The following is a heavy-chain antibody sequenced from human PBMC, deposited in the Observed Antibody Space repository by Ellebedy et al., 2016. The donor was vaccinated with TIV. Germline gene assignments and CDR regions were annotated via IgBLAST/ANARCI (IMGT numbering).Heavy chain of an antibody. D-gene: IGHD1-26*01. CDR2: VWPGDSDA. J-gene: IGHJ4*02. CDR1: GYSFTNYW. V-gene: IGHV5-51*01. CDR3: ARQGGSYWANLDS. Sequence: GESLKISCQASGYSFTNYWIGWVRQMPGKGLEWMGIVWPGDSDARYSPSFQGQVTISVDKSISTAYLQWSSLRASDSAMYYCARQGGSYWANLDSWGQGTLVTVSS.